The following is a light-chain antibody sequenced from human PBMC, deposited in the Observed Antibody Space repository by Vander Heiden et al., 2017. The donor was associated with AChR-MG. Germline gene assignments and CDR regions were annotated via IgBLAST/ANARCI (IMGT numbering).Light chain of an antibody. Sequence: QSVLTQPPSVSGAPGQRVTISCTGSSSNIGSRYDVHWYQQLPGTAPKLLIYGNNNRPSGVPDRFSGSKSGTSASLAIAGVQAEDEADYYCQSYDNSLSASVFGGGTKLTVL. CDR1: SSNIGSRYD. J-gene: IGLJ3*02. CDR3: QSYDNSLSASV. CDR2: GNN. V-gene: IGLV1-40*01.